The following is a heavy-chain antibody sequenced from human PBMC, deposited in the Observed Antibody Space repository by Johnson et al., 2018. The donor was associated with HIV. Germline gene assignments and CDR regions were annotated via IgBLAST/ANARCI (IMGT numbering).Heavy chain of an antibody. J-gene: IGHJ3*02. Sequence: VQLVESGGALVKPGGSLRLSCVASGFTFSNAWLSWVRQAAGEGLEWVGRIKSKTDGGTTDYAAPVKGRFIISRDDAKNTLYLQMNSLKSEDTAVYYCTTDRVGSGSHDAFDIWGQGTMVTVSS. CDR1: GFTFSNAW. CDR3: TTDRVGSGSHDAFDI. V-gene: IGHV3-15*02. D-gene: IGHD1-26*01. CDR2: IKSKTDGGTT.